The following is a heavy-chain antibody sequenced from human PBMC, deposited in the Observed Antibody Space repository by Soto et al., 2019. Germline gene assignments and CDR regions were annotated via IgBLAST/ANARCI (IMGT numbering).Heavy chain of an antibody. CDR1: GYNFTNHC. CDR3: ARQRNAYYGMAV. J-gene: IGHJ6*02. Sequence: PGESLKISCKASGYNFTNHCIVWVLQMPGKGLEWMGVIFPGDSDTRYSPSFQGQVTISADKSSSTAFLQWGSLEASDSAMYYCARQRNAYYGMAVWGQGTTVTVSS. CDR2: IFPGDSDT. V-gene: IGHV5-51*01.